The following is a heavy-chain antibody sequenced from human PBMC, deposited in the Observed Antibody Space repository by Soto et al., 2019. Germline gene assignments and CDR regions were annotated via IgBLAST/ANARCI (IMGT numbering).Heavy chain of an antibody. CDR1: GFTFSSYG. Sequence: QVQLVESGGGVVQPGRSLRLSCAASGFTFSSYGMHWVRQAPGKGLEWVAVISYDGSNKYYADSVKGRFTISRDNSKNTLYLQMNSLRAEDTAVYYCAKDRSYYDFWSGYLGGMDVWGQGTTVTVSS. D-gene: IGHD3-3*01. V-gene: IGHV3-30*18. J-gene: IGHJ6*02. CDR3: AKDRSYYDFWSGYLGGMDV. CDR2: ISYDGSNK.